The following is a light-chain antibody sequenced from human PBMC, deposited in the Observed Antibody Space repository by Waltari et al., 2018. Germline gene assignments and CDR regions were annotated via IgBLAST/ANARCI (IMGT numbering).Light chain of an antibody. Sequence: QSALTQPRSVSGSPGQSVTISCTGTSSDVGGYNYVSWYQQHPGKAPKLIIDDVTKRPSGVPERFSGSKSGNTASLTISGLQAEDEADYYCCSYGGSYSFVVFGGGTKLTVL. V-gene: IGLV2-11*01. CDR2: DVT. CDR1: SSDVGGYNY. J-gene: IGLJ2*01. CDR3: CSYGGSYSFVV.